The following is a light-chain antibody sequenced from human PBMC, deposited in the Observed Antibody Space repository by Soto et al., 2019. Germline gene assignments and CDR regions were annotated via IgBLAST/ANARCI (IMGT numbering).Light chain of an antibody. CDR2: GAS. J-gene: IGKJ1*01. CDR1: QSVSSN. V-gene: IGKV3-15*01. Sequence: EIVITQSPATLSVSPCQRATLSCRASQSVSSNLAWYQQKPGQAPRLLIYGASTRATGIPARFSGSRSGTEFTLTISSLQSEDFAVYYCQQYNNWPRTFGQGTKVDIK. CDR3: QQYNNWPRT.